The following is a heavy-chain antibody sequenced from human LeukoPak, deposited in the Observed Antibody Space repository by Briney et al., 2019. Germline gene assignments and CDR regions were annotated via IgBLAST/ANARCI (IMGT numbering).Heavy chain of an antibody. CDR1: GGSFTTYY. J-gene: IGHJ4*02. D-gene: IGHD3-10*01. CDR3: ARVTRFNAFGGLWFDY. Sequence: SETLSLTCAVYGGSFTTYYWSWIRQPPGKGLEWIGEITHSGSTNYNPSLKSRVTISLDTSKSQFSLKLSSVTAADTAVYYCARVTRFNAFGGLWFDYWGQGTLLTVSS. V-gene: IGHV4-34*01. CDR2: ITHSGST.